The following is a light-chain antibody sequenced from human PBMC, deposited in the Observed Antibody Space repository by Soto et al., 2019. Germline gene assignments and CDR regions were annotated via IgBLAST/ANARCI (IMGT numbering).Light chain of an antibody. CDR2: DAS. J-gene: IGKJ2*01. CDR3: QHRSNWPLMYT. CDR1: QTISSY. V-gene: IGKV3-11*01. Sequence: EIVLTQSPATLSLSPGKRATLSCRASQTISSYLAWYQQKPGQPPRLLIYDASNRATGIPARFSGSGSGTDFTLTISTLEPEDFAGYYCQHRSNWPLMYTFGQGTKLEIK.